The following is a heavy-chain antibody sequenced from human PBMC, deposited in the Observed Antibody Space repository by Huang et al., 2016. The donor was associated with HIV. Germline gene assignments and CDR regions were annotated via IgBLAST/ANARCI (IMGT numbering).Heavy chain of an antibody. D-gene: IGHD2-2*01. CDR2: VCYSGST. Sequence: QVQLQESGPRLVQPSETLSLTCSVSGDSVINGNYYWTWIRQPRGNGLEWIGNVCYSGSTYYNPALKSRVTVGRDTSKKEFSLRMTSVTPADAGLYYCATASARQPGLFEYWGQGTLVTVSS. J-gene: IGHJ4*02. CDR1: GDSVINGNYY. V-gene: IGHV4-61*01. CDR3: ATASARQPGLFEY.